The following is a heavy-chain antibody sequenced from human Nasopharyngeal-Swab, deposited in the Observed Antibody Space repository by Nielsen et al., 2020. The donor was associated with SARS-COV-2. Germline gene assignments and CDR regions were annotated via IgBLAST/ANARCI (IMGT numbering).Heavy chain of an antibody. CDR2: IKQDGSEK. J-gene: IGHJ4*02. CDR1: GFTFSSYW. V-gene: IGHV3-7*01. D-gene: IGHD3-10*01. Sequence: GESLKISCAASGFTFSSYWMSWVRQAPGKGLEWVANIKQDGSEKYYVDSVKGRFTISRDNAKNSLYLQMNSLRAEDTAVYYCARGGRSRRLWFGELLLVYWGQGTLVTVSS. CDR3: ARGGRSRRLWFGELLLVY.